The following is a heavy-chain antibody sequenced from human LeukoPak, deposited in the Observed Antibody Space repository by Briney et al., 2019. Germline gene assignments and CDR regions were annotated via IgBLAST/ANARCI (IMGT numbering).Heavy chain of an antibody. J-gene: IGHJ4*02. CDR3: ARHYSSGWYSD. Sequence: ASVKVSCKASGYTFTAYYMHWVRQAPGQGLEWMGWISPNSGATNYAQKFQGRATMTRDTSISTAYMELSGLRSDDTAVYYCARHYSSGWYSDWGQGTLVTVSS. CDR1: GYTFTAYY. CDR2: ISPNSGAT. V-gene: IGHV1-2*02. D-gene: IGHD6-19*01.